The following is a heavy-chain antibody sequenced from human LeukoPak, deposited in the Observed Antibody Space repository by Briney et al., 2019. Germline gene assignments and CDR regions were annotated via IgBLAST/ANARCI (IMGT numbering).Heavy chain of an antibody. V-gene: IGHV3-21*01. D-gene: IGHD3-10*01. CDR2: ISSSSSYI. J-gene: IGHJ6*02. CDR3: ARVYYYGSGSYHNYYYYGMDV. CDR1: GFTFSSYS. Sequence: GGSLRLSCAASGFTFSSYSMNWVRQAPGKGLGWVSPISSSSSYIYYADSVKGRFTISRDNAKNSLYLQMNSLRAEDTAVYYCARVYYYGSGSYHNYYYYGMDVWGQGTTVTVSS.